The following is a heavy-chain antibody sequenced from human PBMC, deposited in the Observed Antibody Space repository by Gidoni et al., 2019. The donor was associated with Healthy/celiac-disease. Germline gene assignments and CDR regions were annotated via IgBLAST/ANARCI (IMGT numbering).Heavy chain of an antibody. V-gene: IGHV6-1*01. Sequence: QVQLQQSGPGLVKPSQTLSLTCAISGDSGSSKSAAWNWIRQSPSRGLEWLGRTYYRSKLYNDYAVSVKSRITINPDTSKNQFSLQLNSVTPEDTAVYYCAREESTTGTTRGAFDIWGQGTMVTVSS. CDR1: GDSGSSKSAA. CDR3: AREESTTGTTRGAFDI. D-gene: IGHD1-1*01. CDR2: TYYRSKLYN. J-gene: IGHJ3*02.